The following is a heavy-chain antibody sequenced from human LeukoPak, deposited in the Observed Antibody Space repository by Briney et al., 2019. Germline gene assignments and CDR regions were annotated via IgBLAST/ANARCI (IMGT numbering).Heavy chain of an antibody. D-gene: IGHD2-2*01. CDR3: AREACSSTSCYAGGFDY. V-gene: IGHV3-21*01. Sequence: GGSLRLSCAASGFTFSSYGMNWVRQAPGKGLEWVSSISSSSSYIYYADSVKGRFTISRDNAKNSLYLQMNSLRAEDTAVYYCAREACSSTSCYAGGFDYWGQGTLVTVSS. CDR2: ISSSSSYI. CDR1: GFTFSSYG. J-gene: IGHJ4*02.